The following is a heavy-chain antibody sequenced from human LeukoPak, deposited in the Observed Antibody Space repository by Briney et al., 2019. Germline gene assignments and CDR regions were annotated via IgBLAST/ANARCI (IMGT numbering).Heavy chain of an antibody. D-gene: IGHD3-10*01. V-gene: IGHV4-4*02. CDR1: GGSISSGNW. CDR2: IYHTKNTA. Sequence: SGTLSLTCAVSGGSISSGNWWSWLRQPPGKGLEWIEEIYHTKNTANYNPSLKSRVSISVDKSKNQFSLNLSSVTAADSAVYFCAREYYGSGTHFDYWGQGTLVTVSS. CDR3: AREYYGSGTHFDY. J-gene: IGHJ4*02.